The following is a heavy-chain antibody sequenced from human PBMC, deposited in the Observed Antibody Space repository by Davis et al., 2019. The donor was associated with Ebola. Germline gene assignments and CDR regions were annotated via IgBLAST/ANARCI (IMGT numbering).Heavy chain of an antibody. CDR1: EFTVSRNY. D-gene: IGHD1-26*01. V-gene: IGHV3-7*01. CDR2: IKQDGGET. J-gene: IGHJ4*02. Sequence: PGGSLRLSCAAAEFTVSRNYMSWVRQAPGKGLEWVATIKQDGGETHYVDSVKGRFTISRDNTKNSLYLQMNGLRAEDTAVYYCAGGQWVLPEDYWGQGTLVTVSS. CDR3: AGGQWVLPEDY.